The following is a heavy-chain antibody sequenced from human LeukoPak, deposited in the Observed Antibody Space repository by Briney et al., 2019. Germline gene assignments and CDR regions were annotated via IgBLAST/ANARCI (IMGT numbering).Heavy chain of an antibody. Sequence: GASVKVSCKASGYTFTANYMHWVRQAPGQGLEWMGWTNTNTGDTKNAQKFQGCVTMTRDTSITTAYMELSRLTFDDTAVYYCARGSGTSWYDYWGQGTLVTVSS. V-gene: IGHV1-2*04. CDR3: ARGSGTSWYDY. CDR1: GYTFTANY. J-gene: IGHJ4*02. CDR2: TNTNTGDT. D-gene: IGHD6-13*01.